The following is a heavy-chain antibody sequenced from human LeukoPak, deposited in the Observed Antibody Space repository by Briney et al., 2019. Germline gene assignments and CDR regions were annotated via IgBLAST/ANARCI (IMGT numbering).Heavy chain of an antibody. V-gene: IGHV3-7*05. J-gene: IGHJ4*02. CDR1: GFTFSSYW. Sequence: GGSLRLSCAASGFTFSSYWMAWVRQAPGKGLEWVANTNQGGSEKYYVGSVKGRFTISRDNAKNSLYLQMNSLRAEDTAVYYCARWRYYDSSGYYYYFDYWGQGTLVTVSS. CDR2: TNQGGSEK. D-gene: IGHD3-22*01. CDR3: ARWRYYDSSGYYYYFDY.